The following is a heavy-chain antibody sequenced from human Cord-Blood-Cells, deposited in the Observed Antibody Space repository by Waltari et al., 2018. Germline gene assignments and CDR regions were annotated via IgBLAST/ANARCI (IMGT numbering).Heavy chain of an antibody. CDR3: ATRLITGTDY. V-gene: IGHV4-39*01. J-gene: IGHJ4*02. Sequence: QLQLQESGPGLVKPQETLSLTCTVSGGSISSSSYYWGWIRQPPGKGLEWIGSIYYSGSTYYNPSLKSRVTISVDTSKNQFSMKLSSVTAADTAVYYCATRLITGTDYWGQGTLVTVSS. CDR2: IYYSGST. CDR1: GGSISSSSYY. D-gene: IGHD1-20*01.